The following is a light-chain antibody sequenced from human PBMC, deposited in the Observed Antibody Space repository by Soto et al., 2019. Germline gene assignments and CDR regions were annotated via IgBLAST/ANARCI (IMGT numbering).Light chain of an antibody. V-gene: IGKV1-6*01. CDR3: LQDYTYPWT. CDR1: QGISNE. Sequence: IQMAQSPSSLSASVGDRVTITCRASQGISNELGWYQQRPGKAPKVLIYGASNLQSGVPSRFSGSASGTDFTLTISSLQPEDFATYYCLQDYTYPWTFGQGTKVDIK. J-gene: IGKJ1*01. CDR2: GAS.